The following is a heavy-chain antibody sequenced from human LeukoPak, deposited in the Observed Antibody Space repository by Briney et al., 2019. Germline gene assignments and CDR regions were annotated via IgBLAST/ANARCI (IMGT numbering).Heavy chain of an antibody. D-gene: IGHD3-22*01. V-gene: IGHV1-18*01. J-gene: IGHJ4*02. CDR1: GYTFTSYG. Sequence: ASVKVSCKASGYTFTSYGISWVRQAPGQGLEWMGWISAYNGNTNYAQKLQGRVTMTTDTSTSTAYMELRSLRSDDTAVYYCARRCGGDCYFYYDSSGYYSEDYWGREPWSPSPQ. CDR3: ARRCGGDCYFYYDSSGYYSEDY. CDR2: ISAYNGNT.